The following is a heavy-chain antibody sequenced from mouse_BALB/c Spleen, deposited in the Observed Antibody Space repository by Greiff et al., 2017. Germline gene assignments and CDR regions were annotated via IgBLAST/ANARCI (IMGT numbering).Heavy chain of an antibody. J-gene: IGHJ3*01. CDR1: GYTFTSYY. V-gene: IGHV1S56*01. CDR3: ARRDYDDAWFAY. Sequence: VQRVESGPELVKPGASVKMSCKASGYTFTSYYIHWVKQRPGQGLEWIGWIYPGDGSTKYNEKFKGKTTLTADKSSSTAYMLLSSLTSEDSASEFCARRDYDDAWFAYWGQGTLVTVSA. CDR2: IYPGDGST. D-gene: IGHD2-4*01.